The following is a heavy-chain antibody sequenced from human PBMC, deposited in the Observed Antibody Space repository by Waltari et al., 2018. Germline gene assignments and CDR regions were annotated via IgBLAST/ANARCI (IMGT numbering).Heavy chain of an antibody. Sequence: EVQLVESGGGLVQPGGSLRLSGAASGLPLSSFWMNWVRQTPGKGLEWVAGIKQDGSEKYYADSVKGRFTISRDNAKNSLYLQMNSLRAEDTAVYYCATSGWYCFDYWGQGTLVTVSS. CDR3: ATSGWYCFDY. J-gene: IGHJ4*02. CDR1: GLPLSSFW. CDR2: IKQDGSEK. D-gene: IGHD6-19*01. V-gene: IGHV3-7*01.